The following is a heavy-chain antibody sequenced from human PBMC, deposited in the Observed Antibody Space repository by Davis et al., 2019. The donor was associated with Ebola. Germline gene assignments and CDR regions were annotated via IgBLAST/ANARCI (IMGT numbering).Heavy chain of an antibody. CDR1: GCSISRYY. Sequence: SETLSLTCTVSGCSISRYYCSWIRQPPGKGLEWIGYIYYSGSTNYNPSLKRRVTISVDTSTNQFSLKLSSVTAADTAVYYCARGFGGVKGHWGQGTLVTVSS. J-gene: IGHJ4*02. CDR3: ARGFGGVKGH. CDR2: IYYSGST. V-gene: IGHV4-59*01. D-gene: IGHD3-16*01.